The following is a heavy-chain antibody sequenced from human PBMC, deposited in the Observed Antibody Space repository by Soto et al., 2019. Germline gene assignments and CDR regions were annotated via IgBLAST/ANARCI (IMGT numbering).Heavy chain of an antibody. CDR3: ARAPGYDFWSGHQPYYFDY. J-gene: IGHJ4*02. CDR1: GYTFTSYG. Sequence: ASVKVSCKASGYTFTSYGISWVRQAPGQGLEWMGWISAYNGNTNYAQKLQGRVTISVDTSKNQFSLKLSSVTAADTAVYYCARAPGYDFWSGHQPYYFDYWGQGTLVTVSS. V-gene: IGHV1-18*01. D-gene: IGHD3-3*01. CDR2: ISAYNGNT.